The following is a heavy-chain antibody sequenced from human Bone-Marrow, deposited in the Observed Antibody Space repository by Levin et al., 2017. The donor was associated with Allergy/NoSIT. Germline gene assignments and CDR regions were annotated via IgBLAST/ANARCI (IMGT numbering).Heavy chain of an antibody. CDR3: ERIVSGGYESIGYYYYTMDV. Sequence: SGPTLVKPTQTLTLTCTFSGFSLTTSGMCVSWIRQPPGKALEWLARIDWDDDKSYSTSLKTRLTISKDTSKNQVVLTMTNMDPVDTATYYCERIVSGGYESIGYYYYTMDVWGQGTTVTVSS. J-gene: IGHJ6*02. D-gene: IGHD5-12*01. V-gene: IGHV2-70*11. CDR1: GFSLTTSGMC. CDR2: IDWDDDK.